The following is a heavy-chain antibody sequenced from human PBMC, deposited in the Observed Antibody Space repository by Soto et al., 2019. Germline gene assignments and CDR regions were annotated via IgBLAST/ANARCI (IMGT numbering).Heavy chain of an antibody. D-gene: IGHD2-2*01. CDR3: AAATLPGARFYGMDV. CDR1: GYSFNSVHF. J-gene: IGHJ6*02. Sequence: SETLSLTCVVSGYSFNSVHFWGWIRQPPGKGLQWIGSLSQNGGTYRNPSLRSRATLSVDTSKNQFSLKLTSVTAADAAVYYCAAATLPGARFYGMDVWGQGSTVTVSS. CDR2: LSQNGGT. V-gene: IGHV4-38-2*01.